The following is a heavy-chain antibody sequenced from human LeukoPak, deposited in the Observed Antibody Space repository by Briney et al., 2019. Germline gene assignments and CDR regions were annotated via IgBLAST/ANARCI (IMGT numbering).Heavy chain of an antibody. J-gene: IGHJ4*02. V-gene: IGHV4-39*07. Sequence: SQTLALTSRISGGSINSRSYDGGWIRKPPGKGLEWIGSIYYSGSTYYNPSLKSRVTISVDTSKNQFSLKLSSVTAADTAVYYCASEASCSSTSCYDYWGQGTLVTVSS. CDR3: ASEASCSSTSCYDY. D-gene: IGHD2-2*01. CDR2: IYYSGST. CDR1: GGSINSRSYD.